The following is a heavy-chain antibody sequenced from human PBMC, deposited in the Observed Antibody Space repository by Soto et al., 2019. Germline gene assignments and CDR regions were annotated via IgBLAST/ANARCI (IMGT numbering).Heavy chain of an antibody. J-gene: IGHJ4*02. CDR3: ARDDRRAVADTGGLDY. V-gene: IGHV4-4*02. D-gene: IGHD6-19*01. CDR2: IYHSGNT. CDR1: GGSISSSNW. Sequence: QVQLQESGPGLVKPSGTLSLTCAVSGGSISSSNWWSWVRQPPGKGLEWIGEIYHSGNTNYNPSLNSRVTISVDKHKNQFSLKLSAVTAADTAVYYSARDDRRAVADTGGLDYWGQGTLVTVSS.